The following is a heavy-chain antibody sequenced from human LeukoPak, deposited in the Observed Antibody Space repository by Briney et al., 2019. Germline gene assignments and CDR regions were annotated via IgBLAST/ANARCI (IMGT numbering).Heavy chain of an antibody. D-gene: IGHD1-1*01. CDR3: ARDYKFAFDN. CDR1: GFTFRDYS. Sequence: GGSLRLSCAASGFTFRDYSMNWVRQAPGKALEWVSYIGIDSGNTNYADSVKGRFTISGDKAKNSLYLQINSLRVEDTAVYYCARDYKFAFDNWGQGTLVTVSS. V-gene: IGHV3-48*01. CDR2: IGIDSGNT. J-gene: IGHJ4*02.